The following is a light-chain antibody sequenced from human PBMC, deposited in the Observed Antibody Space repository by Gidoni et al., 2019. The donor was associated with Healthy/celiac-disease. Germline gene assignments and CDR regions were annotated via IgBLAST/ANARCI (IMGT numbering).Light chain of an antibody. V-gene: IGKV1-39*01. CDR1: QSISSY. J-gene: IGKJ1*01. Sequence: DIQMTQSPSSLSASVGDRVTITCRASQSISSYLNWYQQKPGKAPKLLIYAASSLQSGVPSRFSGSGSWTDFTPTISSLQPEDFATYYCQQRYSTLTWTFGQGTKVEIK. CDR3: QQRYSTLTWT. CDR2: AAS.